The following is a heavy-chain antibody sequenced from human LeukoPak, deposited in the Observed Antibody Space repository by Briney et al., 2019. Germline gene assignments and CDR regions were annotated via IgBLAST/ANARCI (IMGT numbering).Heavy chain of an antibody. J-gene: IGHJ5*02. V-gene: IGHV3-53*01. Sequence: PGGSLRLSCAASGLTVSKNYMSWVRQAPGKGLESGSVIYSGGSTYYADSVRGRFIISRDNSKNTLYLQMNSLRVEDTAVYYCARDSGGRYYDILTGINWFDPWGQGTLVTVSS. CDR3: ARDSGGRYYDILTGINWFDP. CDR1: GLTVSKNY. CDR2: IYSGGST. D-gene: IGHD3-9*01.